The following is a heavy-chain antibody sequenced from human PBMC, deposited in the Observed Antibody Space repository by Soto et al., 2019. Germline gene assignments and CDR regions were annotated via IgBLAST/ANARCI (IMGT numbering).Heavy chain of an antibody. CDR2: ISYDGSNK. V-gene: IGHV3-30*18. J-gene: IGHJ2*01. CDR1: GFTFSSYG. CDR3: AKMGTTVVTPGWYFDL. D-gene: IGHD4-17*01. Sequence: QVPLVESGGGVVQPGRSLRLSCAASGFTFSSYGMHWVRQAPGKGLEWVAVISYDGSNKYYADSVRGRFTISRDNSKNTLYLQMNSLRAEDTAVYYCAKMGTTVVTPGWYFDLWGRGTLVTVSS.